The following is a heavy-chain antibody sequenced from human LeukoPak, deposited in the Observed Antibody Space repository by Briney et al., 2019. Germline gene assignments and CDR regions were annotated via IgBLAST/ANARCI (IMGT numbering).Heavy chain of an antibody. CDR3: TRVSARYSSSWYRSEYFQH. V-gene: IGHV3-49*02. J-gene: IGHJ1*01. CDR1: GFMFRNYS. CDR2: IRSKAYDGTT. Sequence: GGSLRLSCAASGFMFRNYSMNWVRQAPGKGLEWVCFIRSKAYDGTTEYAASVKGRFTISRDDSKSIAYLQMNSLKTEDTAVYYCTRVSARYSSSWYRSEYFQHSGQGTLVTASS. D-gene: IGHD6-13*01.